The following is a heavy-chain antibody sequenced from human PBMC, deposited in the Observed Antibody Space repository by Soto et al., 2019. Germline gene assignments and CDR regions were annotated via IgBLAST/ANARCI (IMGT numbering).Heavy chain of an antibody. Sequence: GSLRLSCAASGFTVSSNYMSWVRQAPGKGLEWVSVIYSGGSTYYADSVKGRFTISRDNSKNTLYLQMNSLRAEDTAVYYCARAVIEGYYDSSPYYFDYWGQGTLVTVSS. CDR2: IYSGGST. V-gene: IGHV3-53*01. J-gene: IGHJ4*02. D-gene: IGHD3-22*01. CDR1: GFTVSSNY. CDR3: ARAVIEGYYDSSPYYFDY.